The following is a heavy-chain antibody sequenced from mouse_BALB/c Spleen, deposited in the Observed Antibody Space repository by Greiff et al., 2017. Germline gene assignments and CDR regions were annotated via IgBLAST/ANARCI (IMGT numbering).Heavy chain of an antibody. J-gene: IGHJ2*01. CDR2: INSNGGST. Sequence: EVMLVESGGGLVQPGGSLKLSCAASGFTFSSYGMSWVRQTPDKRLELVATINSNGGSTYYPDSVKGRFTISRDNAKNTLYLQMSSLKSEDTAMYYCARDYGPLDYWGQGTTLTVSS. CDR3: ARDYGPLDY. V-gene: IGHV5-6-3*01. CDR1: GFTFSSYG. D-gene: IGHD1-1*02.